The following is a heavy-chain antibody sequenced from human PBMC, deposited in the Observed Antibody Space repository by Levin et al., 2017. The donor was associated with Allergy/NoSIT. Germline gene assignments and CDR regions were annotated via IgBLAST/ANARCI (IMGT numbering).Heavy chain of an antibody. D-gene: IGHD4-17*01. J-gene: IGHJ3*02. Sequence: SGPTLVKPTQTLTLTCTFSGFSLSTSGVGVGWIRQPPGKALEWLALIYWDDDKRYSPSLKRRLTITKATSKNQVVLTMTNMDPVDTATYFCEHRVADYGDYGGSDDAFDIWGQGTMVTVSS. CDR1: GFSLSTSGVG. V-gene: IGHV2-5*02. CDR2: IYWDDDK. CDR3: EHRVADYGDYGGSDDAFDI.